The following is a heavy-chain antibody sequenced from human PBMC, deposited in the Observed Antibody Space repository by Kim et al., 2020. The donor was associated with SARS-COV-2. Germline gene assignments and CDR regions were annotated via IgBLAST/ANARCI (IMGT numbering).Heavy chain of an antibody. J-gene: IGHJ6*03. Sequence: SETLSLTCTVSGGSISSYYWSWIRQPPGKGLEWIGYIYYSGSTNYNPSLKSRVTISVDTSKNQFSLKLSSVTAADTAVYYCARFYGEGVRPTNYYYYYMDDWGKGTTVTVSS. D-gene: IGHD4-17*01. V-gene: IGHV4-59*01. CDR3: ARFYGEGVRPTNYYYYYMDD. CDR1: GGSISSYY. CDR2: IYYSGST.